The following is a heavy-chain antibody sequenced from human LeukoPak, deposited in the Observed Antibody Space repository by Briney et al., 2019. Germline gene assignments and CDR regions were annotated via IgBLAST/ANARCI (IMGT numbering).Heavy chain of an antibody. CDR1: GGSISSGSYY. CDR3: ARDRGSGWFFDY. V-gene: IGHV4-61*02. J-gene: IGHJ4*02. Sequence: SETLSLTCTVSGGSISSGSYYWSWIRQPAGKGLEWIGRIYTSGSTNYNPSLKSRVTVSVDTSKNQFSLKLSSVTAADTAVYYCARDRGSGWFFDYWGQGTLVTVSS. D-gene: IGHD6-19*01. CDR2: IYTSGST.